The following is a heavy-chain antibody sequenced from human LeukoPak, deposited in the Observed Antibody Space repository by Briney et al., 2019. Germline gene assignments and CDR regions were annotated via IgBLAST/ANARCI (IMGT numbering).Heavy chain of an antibody. J-gene: IGHJ6*03. D-gene: IGHD3-10*01. CDR2: INPSGGST. CDR1: GYTFTSYY. Sequence: GASVKVSCKASGYTFTSYYMHWVRQAPGQGLEWMGIINPSGGSTSYAQKFQGRVTMTRDMSTSTVYMELSSLGSEDTAVYYCARGSGNYYYYMDVWGKGTTVTVSS. V-gene: IGHV1-46*01. CDR3: ARGSGNYYYYMDV.